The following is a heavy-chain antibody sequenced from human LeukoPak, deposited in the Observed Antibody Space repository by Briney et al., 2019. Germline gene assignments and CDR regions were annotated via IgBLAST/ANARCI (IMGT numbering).Heavy chain of an antibody. V-gene: IGHV3-74*01. D-gene: IGHD3-3*01. J-gene: IGHJ4*02. Sequence: PGGSLRLSCAASGFTFSKYWMHWVRQAPGKGLVWVSRIKTDGSITDYADSVKGRFTISRDNAKNTLYLQMNSLRAGDTAVYYCVRLLDRDYWGQGTLVTVSS. CDR1: GFTFSKYW. CDR3: VRLLDRDY. CDR2: IKTDGSIT.